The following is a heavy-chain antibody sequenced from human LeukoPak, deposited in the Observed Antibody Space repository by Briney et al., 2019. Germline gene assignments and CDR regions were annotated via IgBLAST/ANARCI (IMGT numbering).Heavy chain of an antibody. CDR2: ISSSSSYT. Sequence: NPGGSLRLSCAASGFTFSDYYMSWIRQAPGKGLEWVSYISSSSSYTNYADSVKGRFTIFRDNAKNSLYLQMNSLRAEDTAVYYCATGRIAAAGRSFDYWGQGTLVTVSS. D-gene: IGHD6-13*01. CDR1: GFTFSDYY. J-gene: IGHJ4*02. CDR3: ATGRIAAAGRSFDY. V-gene: IGHV3-11*06.